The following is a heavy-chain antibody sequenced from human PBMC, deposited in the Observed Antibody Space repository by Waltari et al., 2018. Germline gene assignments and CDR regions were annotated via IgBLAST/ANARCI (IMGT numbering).Heavy chain of an antibody. J-gene: IGHJ3*02. V-gene: IGHV3-48*01. D-gene: IGHD3-10*01. CDR2: ISPTGKTI. CDR1: GNSSTIYS. CDR3: ACSFGASFYKTFDI. Sequence: QLVQSGGGLVKPGESLRLSCVASGNSSTIYSSQWVRQTPGRDLEWVAYISPTGKTIYYSASVQGRFAVSRDNSKNTLFLQMDNLSAEDTALYYCACSFGASFYKTFDIWGQGTMVTVSS.